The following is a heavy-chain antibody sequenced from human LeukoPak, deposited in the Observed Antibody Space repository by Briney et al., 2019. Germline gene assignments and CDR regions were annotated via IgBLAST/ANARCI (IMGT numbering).Heavy chain of an antibody. CDR1: NGSITSGHYY. J-gene: IGHJ4*02. V-gene: IGHV4-30-2*01. CDR2: IYPSGTA. D-gene: IGHD3-3*01. CDR3: ARRDFWSGYYNY. Sequence: SQTLSLTCAVSNGSITSGHYYWSWIRQPPGKGLEWIGYIYPSGTAYYNPSLKSRVTISADTSKNQFSLKLNSVTAADTAVYYCARRDFWSGYYNYWGQGTLGTVS.